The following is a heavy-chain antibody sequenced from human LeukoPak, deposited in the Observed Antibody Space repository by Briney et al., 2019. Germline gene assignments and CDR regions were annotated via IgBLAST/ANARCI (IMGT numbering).Heavy chain of an antibody. CDR2: IYYSGST. CDR1: GGSISSYY. Sequence: SETLSLTCTVSGGSISSYYWSWIRQPPGKGLEWIGYIYYSGSTNYNPSLKSRVTISVDTSKNQFSLKLSSVTAADTAVYYCALLNGSSWYRTVDYWGQGTLVTVSS. D-gene: IGHD6-13*01. CDR3: ALLNGSSWYRTVDY. V-gene: IGHV4-59*01. J-gene: IGHJ4*02.